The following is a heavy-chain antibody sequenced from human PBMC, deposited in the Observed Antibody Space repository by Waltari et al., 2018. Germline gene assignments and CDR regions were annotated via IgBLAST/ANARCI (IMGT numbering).Heavy chain of an antibody. V-gene: IGHV3-48*01. CDR2: ISSSSSTI. Sequence: EVQLVESGGGLVQPGGSLRLSCAASGFTFSSYSMNWVRQAPGKGLEWVSYISSSSSTIYYADSVKGRFTISRDNAKNSLYLQMNSLRAEDTAVYYCARDGWFRYSRTRAFDIWGQGTMVTVSS. CDR3: ARDGWFRYSRTRAFDI. J-gene: IGHJ3*02. CDR1: GFTFSSYS. D-gene: IGHD3-9*01.